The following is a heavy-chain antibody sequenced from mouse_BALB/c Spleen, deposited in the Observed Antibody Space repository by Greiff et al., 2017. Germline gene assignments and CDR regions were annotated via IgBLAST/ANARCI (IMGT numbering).Heavy chain of an antibody. Sequence: VMLVESGPGLVQPSQSLSITCTVSGFSLTSYGVHWVRQSPGKGLEWLGVIWSGGSTDYNAAFISRLSISKDNSKSQVFFKMNSLQANDTAIYYCARIYYDYDGAYWGQGTLVTVSA. CDR2: IWSGGST. CDR1: GFSLTSYG. J-gene: IGHJ3*01. D-gene: IGHD2-4*01. CDR3: ARIYYDYDGAY. V-gene: IGHV2-2*02.